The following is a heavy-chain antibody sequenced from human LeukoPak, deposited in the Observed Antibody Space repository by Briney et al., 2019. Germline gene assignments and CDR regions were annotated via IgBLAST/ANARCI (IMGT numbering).Heavy chain of an antibody. CDR3: AREGILSLYAFDI. D-gene: IGHD2/OR15-2a*01. CDR1: GFTFSNAW. Sequence: PGGSLRLSCAASGFTFSNAWMSRVRQAPGKGLEWVAFIRYDGSNKYYADSVKGRFTISRDNSKNTLYLQMNSLRAEDTAVYYCAREGILSLYAFDIWGQGTMVTVSS. V-gene: IGHV3-30*02. J-gene: IGHJ3*02. CDR2: IRYDGSNK.